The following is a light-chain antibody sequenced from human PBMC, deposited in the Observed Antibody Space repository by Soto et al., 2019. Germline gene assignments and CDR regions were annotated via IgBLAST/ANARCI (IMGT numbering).Light chain of an antibody. CDR3: QQRWHWPSNT. CDR2: ETS. V-gene: IGKV3-11*01. CDR1: QSFRGL. Sequence: EVVLTRSPVTLSLSPGERATLSCRASQSFRGLLAWYQQKPGQAPRLLIYETSNRVIGIPARFSGSGSGTDFTLTISSLEPEDFGVYYCQQRWHWPSNTFGQGTRLEIK. J-gene: IGKJ5*01.